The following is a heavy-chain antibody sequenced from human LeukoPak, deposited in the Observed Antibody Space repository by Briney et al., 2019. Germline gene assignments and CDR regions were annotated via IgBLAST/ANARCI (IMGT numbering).Heavy chain of an antibody. CDR2: ISAYNGNT. V-gene: IGHV1-18*01. CDR3: ARVPRIVVDTTTTY. J-gene: IGHJ4*02. Sequence: ASVKVSCKASGYTFTSYGISWARQAPGQGLEWMGWISAYNGNTNYAQKLQGRVTMTTDTSTSTAYMELRSLRSDDTAVYYCARVPRIVVDTTTTYWGQGTLVTVSS. CDR1: GYTFTSYG. D-gene: IGHD3-22*01.